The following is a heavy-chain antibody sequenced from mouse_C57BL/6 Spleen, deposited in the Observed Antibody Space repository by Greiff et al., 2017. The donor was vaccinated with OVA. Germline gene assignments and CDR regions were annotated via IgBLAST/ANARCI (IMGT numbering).Heavy chain of an antibody. V-gene: IGHV2-6-1*01. D-gene: IGHD1-1*01. J-gene: IGHJ4*01. CDR3: ARHEDGSSYVGYAMDY. CDR1: GFSLTSYG. Sequence: VKLMESGPGLVAPSQSLSITCTVSGFSLTSYGVHWVRQPPGKGLEWLVVIWSDGSTTYNSALKSRLSISKDNSKSQVFLKMNRLQTDDTAMYYGARHEDGSSYVGYAMDYWGQGTSVTVSS. CDR2: IWSDGST.